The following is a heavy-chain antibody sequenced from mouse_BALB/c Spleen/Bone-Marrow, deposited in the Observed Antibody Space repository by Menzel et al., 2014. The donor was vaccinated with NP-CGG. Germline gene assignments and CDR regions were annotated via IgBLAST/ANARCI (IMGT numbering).Heavy chain of an antibody. CDR3: ARWGNYGDYAMDY. CDR1: GYTFTSCY. J-gene: IGHJ4*01. V-gene: IGHV1S56*01. CDR2: IYPGNVNT. D-gene: IGHD2-1*01. Sequence: VKLMESGPELVKPGASVRISCKASGYTFTSCYIHWVKQRPGQGLEWIGWIYPGNVNTKYNEKFKGKATLTADKSSSTAYMQLSSLTSEDSAVYFCARWGNYGDYAMDYWGQGTSVTVSS.